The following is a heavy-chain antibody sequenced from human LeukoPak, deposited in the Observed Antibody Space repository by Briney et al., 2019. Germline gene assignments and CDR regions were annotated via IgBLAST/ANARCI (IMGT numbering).Heavy chain of an antibody. CDR3: ARGYYDSRGYSNAFDI. J-gene: IGHJ3*02. CDR2: VYYSGNT. Sequence: SETLSLTCTVSGASITSSYWSWIRQPPGRGLEWIGYVYYSGNTNYNPSLKSRVTLSVDMSKNQFSLKLNSVTAADTAIHYCARGYYDSRGYSNAFDIWGQGTMVTVSS. D-gene: IGHD3-22*01. CDR1: GASITSSY. V-gene: IGHV4-59*01.